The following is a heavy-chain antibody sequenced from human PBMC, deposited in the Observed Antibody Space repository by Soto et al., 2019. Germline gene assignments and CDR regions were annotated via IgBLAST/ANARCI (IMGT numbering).Heavy chain of an antibody. CDR3: ARPRDTIFGVVITRMGWFDP. V-gene: IGHV4-30-2*03. Sequence: PSETLSLTCAVSGGSISSGGYSWSWIRQPPGKGLEWIGYIYHSGSTYYNPSLKSRVTISVDTSKNQFSLKLSSVTAADTAVYYCARPRDTIFGVVITRMGWFDPWGQGTLVTVSS. CDR2: IYHSGST. J-gene: IGHJ5*02. CDR1: GGSISSGGYS. D-gene: IGHD3-3*01.